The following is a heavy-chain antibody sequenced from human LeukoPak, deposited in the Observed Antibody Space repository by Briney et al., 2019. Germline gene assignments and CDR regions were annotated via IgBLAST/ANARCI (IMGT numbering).Heavy chain of an antibody. D-gene: IGHD3-10*01. J-gene: IGHJ4*02. CDR1: GFTFSSYA. V-gene: IGHV3-23*01. Sequence: GSLRLSCSASGFTFSSYAMSWVRQAPGKGLEWVSAISGSGGSTYYADSVKGRFTISRDNSKNTLYLQMNSLRAEDTAVYYCAKDLIWFGELLYYFDYWGQGTLVTVSS. CDR3: AKDLIWFGELLYYFDY. CDR2: ISGSGGST.